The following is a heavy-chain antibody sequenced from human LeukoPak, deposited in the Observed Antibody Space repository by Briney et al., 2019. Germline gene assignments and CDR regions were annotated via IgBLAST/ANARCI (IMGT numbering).Heavy chain of an antibody. J-gene: IGHJ4*02. V-gene: IGHV3-11*01. CDR2: ISHSGNSI. CDR1: DFTFSDYY. Sequence: PGGSLRLSCAASDFTFSDYYMSWIRQAPEKGLEWVSYISHSGNSIYYADSVRGRFTISRDNAKNSLYLQMNSLRAEDTAVYYCARVRGRLLWFGPDFDYWGQGTLVTVSS. D-gene: IGHD3-10*01. CDR3: ARVRGRLLWFGPDFDY.